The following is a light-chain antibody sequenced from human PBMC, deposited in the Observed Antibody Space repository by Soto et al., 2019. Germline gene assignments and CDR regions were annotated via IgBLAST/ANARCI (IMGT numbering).Light chain of an antibody. CDR2: GAS. V-gene: IGKV3-15*01. CDR3: QQRSNWPIT. CDR1: QNIISN. Sequence: GMTQSPATLSVSPGERVTLSCRASQNIISNLAWYQQKPGQAPRLLIYGASTRATGIPARFSGSGSGTDFTLTISSLEPEDFAVYYCQQRSNWPITFGQGTRLEIK. J-gene: IGKJ5*01.